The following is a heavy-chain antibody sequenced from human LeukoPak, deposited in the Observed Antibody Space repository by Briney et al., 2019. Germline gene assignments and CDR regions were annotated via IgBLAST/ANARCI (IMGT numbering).Heavy chain of an antibody. V-gene: IGHV3-66*02. D-gene: IGHD3-22*01. CDR2: FYRGGST. J-gene: IGHJ3*02. CDR1: GFSVSSNF. Sequence: PGGSLRLSCVASGFSVSSNFMSWVRQAPGKGLEWVSSFYRGGSTYYGDSVKGRFTTSRDHSMNTVFLQMNGLRAEDTAVHYCARYYDSSGYTQGAFDIWGQGTMVTVS. CDR3: ARYYDSSGYTQGAFDI.